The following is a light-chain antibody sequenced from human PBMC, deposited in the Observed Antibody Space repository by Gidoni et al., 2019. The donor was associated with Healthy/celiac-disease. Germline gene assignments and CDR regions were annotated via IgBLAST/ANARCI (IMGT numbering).Light chain of an antibody. J-gene: IGKJ2*01. CDR1: QSISSY. CDR3: QQSYSTLYT. V-gene: IGKV1-39*01. Sequence: DIQMTQSPSSLSASVGDRVTITCRASQSISSYLNWYQQKPGNAPKLLIYAAASLQSGVPSRFSGSGSGTDFTLTISSLQPEDFATYYCQQSYSTLYTCGQGTKMEIK. CDR2: AAA.